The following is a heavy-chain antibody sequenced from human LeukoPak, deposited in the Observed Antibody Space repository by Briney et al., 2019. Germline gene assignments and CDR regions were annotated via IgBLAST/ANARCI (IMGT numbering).Heavy chain of an antibody. CDR3: ARDRTPAY. CDR2: IKEDGTEK. V-gene: IGHV3-7*01. CDR1: GFTFSNYW. Sequence: GGSLRLSCAASGFTFSNYWMTWVRQAPGKGLEWVANIKEDGTEKNYVDSVKGRFTISRDNAKMSLYLQMNSLTAEDTAVYYCARDRTPAYWGQGALVTVSS. J-gene: IGHJ4*02.